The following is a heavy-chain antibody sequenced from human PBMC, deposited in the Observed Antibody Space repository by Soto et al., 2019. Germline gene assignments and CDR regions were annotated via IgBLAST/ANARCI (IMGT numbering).Heavy chain of an antibody. V-gene: IGHV4-31*03. CDR2: IYYTGNT. J-gene: IGHJ5*02. Sequence: QVQLQESGPGLVKASQTLSLTCSVSGGSISHGGYHWSWIRQDPGKGLEWLGYIYYTGNTYYNPSLRSRLTISIDTTKSQFFLNLSSVTAADTAIYYCARLGGGSIDRWGQGTRVTVSS. CDR1: GGSISHGGYH. D-gene: IGHD2-15*01. CDR3: ARLGGGSIDR.